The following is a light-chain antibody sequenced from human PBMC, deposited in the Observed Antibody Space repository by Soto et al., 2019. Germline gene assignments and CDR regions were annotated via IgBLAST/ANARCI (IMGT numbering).Light chain of an antibody. CDR2: GAS. CDR3: QQYNNWPPIT. V-gene: IGKV3-15*01. Sequence: EVVMTQSPATLSVSPGERATLSSWASQSVRSDLAWYQQKPGLTPSLLIYGASTRAPGIPARFSGSGSGTEFTLAISSLQSEDFAVYYCQQYNNWPPITFGRGTRLEI. J-gene: IGKJ5*01. CDR1: QSVRSD.